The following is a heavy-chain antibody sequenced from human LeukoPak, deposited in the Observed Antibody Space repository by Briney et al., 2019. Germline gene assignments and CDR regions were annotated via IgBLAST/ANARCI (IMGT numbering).Heavy chain of an antibody. CDR2: IIPIFGTA. CDR3: ASLYYDSSGGTGFDY. V-gene: IGHV1-69*01. CDR1: GGTFSSYA. Sequence: ASVTVSCKASGGTFSSYAISWVRQAPGQGLEWMGGIIPIFGTANYAQKFQGRVTITADESTSTAYMELSSLRSEDTAVYYCASLYYDSSGGTGFDYWGQGTLVTVSS. D-gene: IGHD3-22*01. J-gene: IGHJ4*02.